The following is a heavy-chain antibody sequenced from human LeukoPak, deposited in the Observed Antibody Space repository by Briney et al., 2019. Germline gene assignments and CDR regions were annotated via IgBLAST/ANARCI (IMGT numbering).Heavy chain of an antibody. D-gene: IGHD1-26*01. CDR2: INPNSGGT. J-gene: IGHJ5*02. V-gene: IGHV1-2*02. CDR3: ARAVGATTRWFDP. Sequence: ASVKVSCKASGYTFTGYYTHWVRQAPGQGLEWMGWINPNSGGTNYAQKFQGRVTMTRDTSISTAYMELSRLRSDDTAVYYCARAVGATTRWFDPWGQGTLVTVSS. CDR1: GYTFTGYY.